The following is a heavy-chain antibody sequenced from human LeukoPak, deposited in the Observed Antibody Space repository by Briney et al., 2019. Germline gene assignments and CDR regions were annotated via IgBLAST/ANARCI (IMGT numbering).Heavy chain of an antibody. V-gene: IGHV1-2*02. CDR2: INPNSGGT. Sequence: ASVKVSFMASGGTFSSYPISWVRQAPGHGLEWMGWINPNSGGTNYAQKFQGRVTMTRDTSISTAYMELSRLRSDDTAVYYCARELAAAVLDSWGQGTLVTVSS. CDR1: GGTFSSYP. CDR3: ARELAAAVLDS. D-gene: IGHD6-13*01. J-gene: IGHJ4*02.